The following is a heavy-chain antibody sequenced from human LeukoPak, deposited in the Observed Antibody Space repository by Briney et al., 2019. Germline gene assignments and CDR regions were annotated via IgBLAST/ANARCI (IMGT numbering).Heavy chain of an antibody. CDR3: ARQIAVASWFDP. J-gene: IGHJ5*02. Sequence: SETLSLTCTVSGGSISSYYWSWIRQPPGKGLEWIGYIYTSGSTNYNPSLKSRVTISVETSKNQFSLKLSSVTAADTAVYYCARQIAVASWFDPWGQGTLVTVSS. D-gene: IGHD6-19*01. CDR1: GGSISSYY. V-gene: IGHV4-4*09. CDR2: IYTSGST.